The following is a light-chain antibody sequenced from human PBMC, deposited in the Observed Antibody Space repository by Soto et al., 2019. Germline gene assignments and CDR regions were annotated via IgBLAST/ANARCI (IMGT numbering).Light chain of an antibody. CDR2: AAT. V-gene: IGKV1-6*01. J-gene: IGKJ1*01. CDR3: LHDYNYPRT. CDR1: QGIRND. Sequence: AIQLTQSPSSLSASVGDRVTITCRASQGIRNDLGWYQQKPGKAPNLLIYAATCLQSGVPSRFSGIGSGTDFTLTISSLQPEDFATYYCLHDYNYPRTFRQGTKV.